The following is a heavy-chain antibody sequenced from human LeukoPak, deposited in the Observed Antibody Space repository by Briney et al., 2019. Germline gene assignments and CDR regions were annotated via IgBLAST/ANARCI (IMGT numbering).Heavy chain of an antibody. V-gene: IGHV3-74*01. D-gene: IGHD2-15*01. CDR2: IKSDGTSA. J-gene: IGHJ4*02. CDR3: ARDGYCSGGSCYKGRFDY. CDR1: TSTGLVW. Sequence: GGSLRLSCAASTSTGLVWMDWVRKAPGKGLVWVARIKSDGTSANYADSVKGRFTISRDNAKNSLYLQMNSLRAEDTAVYYCARDGYCSGGSCYKGRFDYWGQGTLVTVSS.